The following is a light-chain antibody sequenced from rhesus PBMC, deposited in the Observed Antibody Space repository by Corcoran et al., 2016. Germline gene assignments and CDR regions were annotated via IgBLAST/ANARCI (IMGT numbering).Light chain of an antibody. CDR1: QSLLHSDGYTY. Sequence: DIVMTQTPLSLPVTPGEPASISCRSSQSLLHSDGYTYLDWYLQKPGQSPQLLIYVGSNPASGAPDRFSGIGSGTAFKLKISRVEAEEVGVYYCMQGTQLPYSFGQGTKVEIK. CDR3: MQGTQLPYS. V-gene: IGKV2-90*01. J-gene: IGKJ2*01. CDR2: VGS.